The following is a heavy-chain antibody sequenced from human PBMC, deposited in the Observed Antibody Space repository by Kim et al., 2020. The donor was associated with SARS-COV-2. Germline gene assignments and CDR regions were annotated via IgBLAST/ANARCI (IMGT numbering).Heavy chain of an antibody. J-gene: IGHJ4*02. CDR3: ARLPLILYYYDSSGYPPYYFDY. Sequence: SETLSLTCTVSGGSISSSSYYWGWIRQPPGKGLEWIGSIYYSGSTYYNPSLKSRVTISVDTSKNQFSLKLSSVTAADTAVYYCARLPLILYYYDSSGYPPYYFDYWGQGTLVTVSS. CDR1: GGSISSSSYY. V-gene: IGHV4-39*01. CDR2: IYYSGST. D-gene: IGHD3-22*01.